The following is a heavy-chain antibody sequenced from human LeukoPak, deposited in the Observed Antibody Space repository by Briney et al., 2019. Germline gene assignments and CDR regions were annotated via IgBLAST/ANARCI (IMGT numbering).Heavy chain of an antibody. CDR2: IYYSGST. D-gene: IGHD3-22*01. CDR3: ASGHYDSSGYYYPFDY. CDR1: GGSIRSSSYY. J-gene: IGHJ4*02. V-gene: IGHV4-39*01. Sequence: SGTLSLTCTVSGGSIRSSSYYWGGIRQPPGKGLEWIGSIYYSGSTYYNPSLKSRVTISVDTSKNQVSLRLSSVTAADTAVYYCASGHYDSSGYYYPFDYWGQGTLVTVSS.